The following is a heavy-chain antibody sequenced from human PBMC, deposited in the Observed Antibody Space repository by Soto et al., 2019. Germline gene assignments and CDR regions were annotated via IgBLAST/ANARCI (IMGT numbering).Heavy chain of an antibody. J-gene: IGHJ4*02. CDR3: AKEWAEWLALDY. Sequence: QVQLVESGGGVVQPGRSLRLSCAASGFTFSSYGMHWVRPAPGKGLEWVAVISYDGSNKYCADSVKGRFTISRDNSKNTLYLQMNSLRAEDSAVYYGAKEWAEWLALDYWGQGTLVTVSS. V-gene: IGHV3-30*18. D-gene: IGHD6-19*01. CDR2: ISYDGSNK. CDR1: GFTFSSYG.